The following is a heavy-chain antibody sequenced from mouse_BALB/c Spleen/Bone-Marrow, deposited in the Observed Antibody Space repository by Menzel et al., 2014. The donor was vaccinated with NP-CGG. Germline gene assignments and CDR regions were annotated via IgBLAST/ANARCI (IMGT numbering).Heavy chain of an antibody. J-gene: IGHJ3*01. V-gene: IGHV1S81*02. D-gene: IGHD2-14*01. CDR1: GCTFTSYW. CDR2: INPSNGRT. CDR3: ARGYFAY. Sequence: VQLQQSGAELVKPGASVKLSCKASGCTFTSYWMHWVKQRPGQGLEWIGEINPSNGRTNYNEKFKSKATLTVDKSSSXXYMQLSSLTSEDSAVYYCARGYFAYWGQGTLVTVSA.